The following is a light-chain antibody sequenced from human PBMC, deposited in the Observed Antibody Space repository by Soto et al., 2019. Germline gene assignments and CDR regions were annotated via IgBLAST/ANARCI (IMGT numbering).Light chain of an antibody. CDR2: CAS. V-gene: IGKV3-20*01. CDR3: QQYGYSQWT. J-gene: IGKJ1*01. Sequence: EIVLTQSPGTLSLSPGERATLSCRASQSVSNNYLAWYQQKPGQAPRLLIYCASNRATGIPDRFSGSGSGTEFTLTISRLEPEDFAVYFCQQYGYSQWTFGQGTKVDIK. CDR1: QSVSNNY.